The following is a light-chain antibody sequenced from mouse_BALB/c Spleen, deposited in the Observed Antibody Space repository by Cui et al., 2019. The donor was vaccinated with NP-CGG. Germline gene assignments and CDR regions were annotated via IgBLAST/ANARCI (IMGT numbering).Light chain of an antibody. CDR1: TGAVTTSNY. Sequence: VVTHESALITSPGETVTLTCRSSTGAVTTSNYANWVQEKPDHLFSGLIGGTNNRPPGVPARFSGSLIGDKAALTITGAQTEDEAIYFCALWYSNHWVFGGGTKLTVL. CDR2: GTN. V-gene: IGLV1*01. J-gene: IGLJ1*01. CDR3: ALWYSNHWV.